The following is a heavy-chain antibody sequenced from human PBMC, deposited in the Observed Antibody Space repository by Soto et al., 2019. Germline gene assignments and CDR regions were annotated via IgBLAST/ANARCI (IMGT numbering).Heavy chain of an antibody. CDR1: GFTFSNAW. V-gene: IGHV3-15*01. CDR3: NTDLRDYGDYANFDY. D-gene: IGHD4-17*01. Sequence: PGGSLRLSCAASGFTFSNAWMSWVRQAPGKGLEWVGRIKSKTDGGTTDYAAPVKGRFTISRDDSKNTLYLQMNSLKTEDTAVYYCNTDLRDYGDYANFDYWGQGPLVTVYS. J-gene: IGHJ4*02. CDR2: IKSKTDGGTT.